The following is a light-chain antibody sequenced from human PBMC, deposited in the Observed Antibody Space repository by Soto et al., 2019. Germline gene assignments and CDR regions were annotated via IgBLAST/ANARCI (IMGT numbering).Light chain of an antibody. CDR3: NSYTTSNTFV. J-gene: IGLJ1*01. CDR1: SSDIGAHNF. V-gene: IGLV2-14*03. CDR2: EVI. Sequence: QSVLTQPAAVSGSPGQAITVSCSGTSSDIGAHNFVSWYQQHPGKAPKLIIYEVINRPSGVSDRLSGSKSGNTASLTISGLQSEDEADYYCNSYTTSNTFVFGSGPKVTVL.